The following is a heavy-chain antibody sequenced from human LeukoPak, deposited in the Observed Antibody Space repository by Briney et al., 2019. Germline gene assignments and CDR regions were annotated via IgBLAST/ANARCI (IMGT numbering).Heavy chain of an antibody. D-gene: IGHD3-16*01. V-gene: IGHV3-23*01. CDR1: GFTFSSYW. J-gene: IGHJ1*01. CDR3: AKDDDWGRFNH. CDR2: ISPRGDIT. Sequence: GGSLRLSCAASGFTFSSYWMHWVRQAPGKGLVWVSGISPRGDITYYKDSVRGRFTTSRDNFKNTVSLQLNSLRAEDTAMYYCAKDDDWGRFNHWGQGTLVTVSS.